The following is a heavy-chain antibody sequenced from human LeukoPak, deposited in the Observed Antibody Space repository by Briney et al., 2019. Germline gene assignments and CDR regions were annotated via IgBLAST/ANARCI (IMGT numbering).Heavy chain of an antibody. CDR2: IHYSGST. CDR1: GGSISSYY. Sequence: SETLSLTCTVSGGSISSYYWSWIRQPPGKGLEWIGYIHYSGSTKYNPSLKSRVTISVDTSKSQFSLNLSSVTAADTAVYYCARGGGGSWYGTVDYWGQGTLVIVSS. D-gene: IGHD6-13*01. J-gene: IGHJ4*02. CDR3: ARGGGGSWYGTVDY. V-gene: IGHV4-59*01.